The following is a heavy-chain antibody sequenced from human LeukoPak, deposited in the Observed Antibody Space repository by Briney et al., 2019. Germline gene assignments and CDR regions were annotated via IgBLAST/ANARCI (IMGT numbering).Heavy chain of an antibody. J-gene: IGHJ5*02. Sequence: QPGGSLRLSCAASGFTFSSYWMHWVRQAPGKGLEWVSAISGSGGSTYYADSVKGRFTISRDNSKNTLYLQMNSLRAEDTAVYYCAKERWYPRFGELFGWFDPWGQGTLVTVSS. CDR1: GFTFSSYW. D-gene: IGHD3-10*01. CDR2: ISGSGGST. CDR3: AKERWYPRFGELFGWFDP. V-gene: IGHV3-23*01.